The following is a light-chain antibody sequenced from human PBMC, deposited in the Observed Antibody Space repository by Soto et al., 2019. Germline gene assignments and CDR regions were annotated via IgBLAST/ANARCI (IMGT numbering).Light chain of an antibody. V-gene: IGKV1-5*03. CDR3: QQYESYPWT. Sequence: DIQMTQSPSTLSASVGDRVTITCRAGQYINKWLAWYQQRPGTAPKLLIYEASSLESGVPSRFSGSGSGTEFTLTISSLQPDDFATYYCQQYESYPWTFGQGTRVEIK. CDR2: EAS. J-gene: IGKJ1*01. CDR1: QYINKW.